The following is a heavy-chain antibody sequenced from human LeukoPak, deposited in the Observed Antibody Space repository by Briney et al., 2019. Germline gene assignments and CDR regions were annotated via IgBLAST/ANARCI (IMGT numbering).Heavy chain of an antibody. Sequence: SETLSLTCTVSGVSISSSSYYWGWIRQPPGKGLEWIGIIYYSGSAYYNPSLKSRVTISVDTSKSQFSLKVTSVTAADTAVYFCARDGRLYSSGQVVWFDPWGQGTLVTASS. J-gene: IGHJ5*02. V-gene: IGHV4-39*07. CDR1: GVSISSSSYY. CDR2: IYYSGSA. D-gene: IGHD6-19*01. CDR3: ARDGRLYSSGQVVWFDP.